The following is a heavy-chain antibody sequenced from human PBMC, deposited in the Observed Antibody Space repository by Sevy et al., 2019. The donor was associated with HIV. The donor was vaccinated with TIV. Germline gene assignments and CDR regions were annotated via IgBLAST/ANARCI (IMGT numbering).Heavy chain of an antibody. V-gene: IGHV3-23*01. D-gene: IGHD2-2*01. J-gene: IGHJ6*02. CDR3: ARDCSSTSCLWGLDV. CDR2: IGGSGETT. Sequence: GGSLRLSCAASGFTFSSYAMSWVRQAPEKGLEWVSAIGGSGETTYYADSVKGRFTISSDNAKNSLFLQMNSLRVEDTAVYYCARDCSSTSCLWGLDVWGQGTAVTVSS. CDR1: GFTFSSYA.